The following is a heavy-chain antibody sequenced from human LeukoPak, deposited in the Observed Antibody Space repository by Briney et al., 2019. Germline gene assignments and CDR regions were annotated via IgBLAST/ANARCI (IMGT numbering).Heavy chain of an antibody. CDR1: GYTFTSYD. CDR2: IDPSSGGT. V-gene: IGHV1-2*02. J-gene: IGHJ5*02. CDR3: ARDSSGWTNNWFDP. D-gene: IGHD6-19*01. Sequence: ASVKVSCKASGYTFTSYDINWVRQATGQGLEWMGWIDPSSGGTNYVQKFQGRVTMTRDTSISTAYMELSRLRSDDTAVYYCARDSSGWTNNWFDPWGQGTLVTVSS.